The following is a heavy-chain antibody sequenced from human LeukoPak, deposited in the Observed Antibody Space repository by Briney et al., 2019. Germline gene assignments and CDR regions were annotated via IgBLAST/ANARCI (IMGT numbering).Heavy chain of an antibody. CDR3: ARHNITTVRGVPSGMDV. Sequence: PSETLSLTCTVSGCSISSYYWSWIRQPPGKGLEWIGYIYYSGSTNYNPSLKSRVTISVDTSKNQFSLKLSSVTAADTAMYYCARHNITTVRGVPSGMDVWGQGTTVTVSS. CDR1: GCSISSYY. V-gene: IGHV4-59*08. D-gene: IGHD3-10*01. CDR2: IYYSGST. J-gene: IGHJ6*02.